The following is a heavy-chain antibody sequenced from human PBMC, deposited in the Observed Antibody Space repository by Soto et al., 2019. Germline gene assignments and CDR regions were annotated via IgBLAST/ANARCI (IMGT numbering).Heavy chain of an antibody. CDR3: ARDKGGNTYGYYFDY. Sequence: QVQLVQSGAEVKKPGSSVKVSCKASGGTFNSYTINWVRQAPGQGLEWMGRIVPIVGMANYTQNFQGRVTITADKSTSTAYMELRSLRSEDTAVYYCARDKGGNTYGYYFDYWGQGTLVTVSS. CDR2: IVPIVGMA. J-gene: IGHJ4*02. V-gene: IGHV1-69*08. CDR1: GGTFNSYT. D-gene: IGHD5-18*01.